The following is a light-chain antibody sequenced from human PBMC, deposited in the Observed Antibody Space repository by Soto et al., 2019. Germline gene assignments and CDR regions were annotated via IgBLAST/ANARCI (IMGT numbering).Light chain of an antibody. CDR2: EVS. Sequence: QSALTQPASVSGTPGQSITSSCTGTSSDVGSYNLVSWYQHHPGKAPKLMIYEVSKRPSGVSNRFSGSKSGNTASLTISGLQAEDEADYYCCSYAGSSTFPYVFGTGTKLTVL. CDR3: CSYAGSSTFPYV. CDR1: SSDVGSYNL. V-gene: IGLV2-23*02. J-gene: IGLJ1*01.